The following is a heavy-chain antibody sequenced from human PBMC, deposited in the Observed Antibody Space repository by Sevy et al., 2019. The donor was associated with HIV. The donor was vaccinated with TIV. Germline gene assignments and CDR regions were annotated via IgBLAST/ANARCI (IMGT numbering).Heavy chain of an antibody. CDR2: INWNGGSI. Sequence: GGSLRLSCAASGFTFDDYGMSWVRPVPGKGLEWVSGINWNGGSIRYADSVKGRFTISRDNAKNSLYLQMNSLRAEDTALYYCARGYSSSWYLPAKFDYWGQGTLVTVSS. V-gene: IGHV3-20*04. D-gene: IGHD6-13*01. CDR1: GFTFDDYG. CDR3: ARGYSSSWYLPAKFDY. J-gene: IGHJ4*02.